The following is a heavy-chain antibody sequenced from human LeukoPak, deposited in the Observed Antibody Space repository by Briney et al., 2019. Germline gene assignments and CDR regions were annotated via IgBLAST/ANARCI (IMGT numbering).Heavy chain of an antibody. D-gene: IGHD2-2*01. V-gene: IGHV3-30*02. J-gene: IGHJ6*03. CDR2: IRYDGSNK. CDR1: GFTFSSYG. CDR3: AKDGVVVVPAASPYYYYMDV. Sequence: PGGSLRLSCAASGFTFSSYGMHWVRQAPGKGLEWVAFIRYDGSNKYYADSVKGRFTISRDNSKNTLYLQMNSLRAEDTAVYYCAKDGVVVVPAASPYYYYMDVWGKGTTVTVPS.